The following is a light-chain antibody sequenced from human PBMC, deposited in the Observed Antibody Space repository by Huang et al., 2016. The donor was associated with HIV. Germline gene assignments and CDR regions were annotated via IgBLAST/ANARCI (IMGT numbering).Light chain of an antibody. Sequence: DIHMTQSPSSLPASVGDRVTITCRASQSITTYLHWYQQKPGKAPSLLIQATSTLQGGVPSRFSGRGSGTHFTLTISSLRPEDFATYYCQQTHTKPWTFGQGT. V-gene: IGKV1-39*01. CDR2: ATS. CDR1: QSITTY. J-gene: IGKJ1*01. CDR3: QQTHTKPWT.